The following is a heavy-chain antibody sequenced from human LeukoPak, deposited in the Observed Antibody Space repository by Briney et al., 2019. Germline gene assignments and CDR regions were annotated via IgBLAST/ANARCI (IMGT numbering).Heavy chain of an antibody. CDR1: GFTFSSYW. V-gene: IGHV3-23*01. Sequence: GGSLRLSCAASGFTFSSYWMSWVRQAPGKGLEWVSAISGSGGGTYYADSVKGRFTISRDNSKNTLYLQMNSLRAEDTAVYYCAKDLRGMATVFDYWGQGTLVTVSS. D-gene: IGHD5-24*01. CDR2: ISGSGGGT. J-gene: IGHJ4*02. CDR3: AKDLRGMATVFDY.